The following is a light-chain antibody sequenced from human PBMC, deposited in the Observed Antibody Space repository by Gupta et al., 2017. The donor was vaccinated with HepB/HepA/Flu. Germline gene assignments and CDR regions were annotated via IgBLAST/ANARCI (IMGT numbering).Light chain of an antibody. CDR3: QQYKIYRT. CDR1: QTINIW. J-gene: IGKJ1*01. CDR2: TAS. Sequence: DMPMTQSPSTLSASVGDRVSITCRASQTINIWLDWYQQKPGKAPKLLIYTASTLVTGVPSRFSGSGSGTEFTRTISCLQPDDFATYYCQQYKIYRTFGQGTKVEI. V-gene: IGKV1-5*03.